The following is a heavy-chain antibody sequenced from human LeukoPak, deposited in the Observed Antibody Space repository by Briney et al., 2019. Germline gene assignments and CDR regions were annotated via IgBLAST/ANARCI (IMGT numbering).Heavy chain of an antibody. CDR1: GGSFSGYY. Sequence: SETLSLTCAVYGGSFSGYYWSWIRQPPGKGLEWIGEINHSGSTNYNPSLKSRVTISVDTSKNQFSLKLSSVTAADTAVYYCARRARDYCSGGSCHMMGYYYYYMDVWGKGTTVTISS. CDR3: ARRARDYCSGGSCHMMGYYYYYMDV. D-gene: IGHD2-15*01. J-gene: IGHJ6*03. V-gene: IGHV4-34*01. CDR2: INHSGST.